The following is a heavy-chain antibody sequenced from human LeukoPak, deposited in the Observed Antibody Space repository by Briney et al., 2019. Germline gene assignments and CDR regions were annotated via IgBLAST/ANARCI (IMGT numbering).Heavy chain of an antibody. CDR3: ARHRFTSSSSYFDY. J-gene: IGHJ4*02. D-gene: IGHD6-6*01. Sequence: PSETLSLTCIVSGGSISGYYWSWIRQPPGKGLQWIGYIYTTGSTNYNPSFESRVTISVDTSKNQFSLELSSVIAADTAVYYCARHRFTSSSSYFDYWGQGTLVTVSS. CDR2: IYTTGST. V-gene: IGHV4-4*09. CDR1: GGSISGYY.